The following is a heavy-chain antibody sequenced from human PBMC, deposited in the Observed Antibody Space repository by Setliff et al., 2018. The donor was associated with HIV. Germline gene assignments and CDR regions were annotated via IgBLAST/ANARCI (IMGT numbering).Heavy chain of an antibody. CDR3: VTSSSWSSRLNF. J-gene: IGHJ4*02. V-gene: IGHV4-34*01. CDR1: GGPLSGHY. Sequence: ETLSLTCAVYGGPLSGHYWSWIRQPPGQGLEWIGETSHSGKTNYNPSLKSRVTISVDTSKNQFSLKLTSVTAADTAVYYCVTSSSWSSRLNFWGPGMLVTVSS. D-gene: IGHD2-2*01. CDR2: TSHSGKT.